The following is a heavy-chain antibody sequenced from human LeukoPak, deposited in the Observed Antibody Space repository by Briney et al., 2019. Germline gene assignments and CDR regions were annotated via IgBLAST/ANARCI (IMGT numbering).Heavy chain of an antibody. CDR2: ISAYNGNT. J-gene: IGHJ6*03. CDR1: GYTFTSYG. V-gene: IGHV1-18*01. CDR3: ARVRWFGDIIANYYYYYMDV. Sequence: ASVKLSCKASGYTFTSYGISWVRQAPGQALEWMGWISAYNGNTNYAQKLQRRVTMATDTSTSTAYMELRSLRSDDTGVYYCARVRWFGDIIANYYYYYMDVWGKGTTVTVSS. D-gene: IGHD3-10*01.